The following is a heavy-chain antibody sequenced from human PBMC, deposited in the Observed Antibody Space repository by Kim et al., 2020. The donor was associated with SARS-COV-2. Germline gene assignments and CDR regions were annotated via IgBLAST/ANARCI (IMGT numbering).Heavy chain of an antibody. V-gene: IGHV3-74*01. D-gene: IGHD4-4*01. CDR1: GFTFSSYW. J-gene: IGHJ6*02. CDR3: ARAYSPIYGYYYGMDV. Sequence: GGSLRLSCAASGFTFSSYWMHWVRQAPGKGLVWVSRINSDGSSTSYADSVKGRFTISRDNAKNTLYLQMNSLRAEDTAVHYCARAYSPIYGYYYGMDVWGQGTTLTVSS. CDR2: INSDGSST.